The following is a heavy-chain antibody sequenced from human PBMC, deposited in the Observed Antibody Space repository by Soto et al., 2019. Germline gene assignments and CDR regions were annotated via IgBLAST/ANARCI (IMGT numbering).Heavy chain of an antibody. D-gene: IGHD5-12*01. CDR3: ARGDSGYDYYYYYGMDV. V-gene: IGHV1-69*12. J-gene: IGHJ6*02. Sequence: QVQLVQSGAEVKKPGSSVKVSCKASGGTFSSYAISWVRQAPGQGLEWMGGIIPIFGTANYAQKFQCRVTITADESTSTAYMELRSLRSEDTAVYYCARGDSGYDYYYYYGMDVWGQGTTVTVSS. CDR2: IIPIFGTA. CDR1: GGTFSSYA.